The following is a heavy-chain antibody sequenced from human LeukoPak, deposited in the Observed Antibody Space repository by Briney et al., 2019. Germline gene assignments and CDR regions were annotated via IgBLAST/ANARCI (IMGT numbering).Heavy chain of an antibody. Sequence: GGSLRLSCAASRFTGSSNYMSWVRQAPGKGLEWVSVIYSGGSTYYADSVKGRFTISRDYSKNTLVLQMNSLRADDTAVYYCTRGETNPFDYWGQGILVTVSS. CDR1: RFTGSSNY. J-gene: IGHJ4*02. CDR3: TRGETNPFDY. CDR2: IYSGGST. D-gene: IGHD1-14*01. V-gene: IGHV3-66*01.